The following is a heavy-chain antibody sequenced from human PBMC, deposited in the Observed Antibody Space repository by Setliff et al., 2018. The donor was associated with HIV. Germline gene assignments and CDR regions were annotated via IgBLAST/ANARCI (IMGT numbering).Heavy chain of an antibody. J-gene: IGHJ4*02. CDR1: GYTFTGYY. V-gene: IGHV1-18*04. Sequence: ASVKVSCKASGYTFTGYYMHWVRQAPGQGLEWMGWISAYNVNTNYAQKLQGRVTMTTDTSTSTAYIELRSLRSDDTAVYYCARSSYYDVNSPFDYWGQGTQVTVSS. D-gene: IGHD3-16*01. CDR3: ARSSYYDVNSPFDY. CDR2: ISAYNVNT.